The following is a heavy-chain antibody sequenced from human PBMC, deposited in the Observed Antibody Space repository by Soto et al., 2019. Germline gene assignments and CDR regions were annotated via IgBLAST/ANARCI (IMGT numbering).Heavy chain of an antibody. J-gene: IGHJ6*02. V-gene: IGHV3-21*01. CDR1: GFSFSNYT. Sequence: GGSLRLSCAASGFSFSNYTMNWVRQAPGKGLEWVSVISRSSNHIYYADSMKGRFTIARDNAKNSLYLQMNSLRAEDTAVYYCAKDRGRGSPVSGGMDVWGQGTTVTVSS. D-gene: IGHD3-10*01. CDR3: AKDRGRGSPVSGGMDV. CDR2: ISRSSNHI.